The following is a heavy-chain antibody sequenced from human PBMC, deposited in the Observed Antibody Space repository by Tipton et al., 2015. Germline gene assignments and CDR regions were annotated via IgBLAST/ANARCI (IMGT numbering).Heavy chain of an antibody. Sequence: SLRLSCAASGFTFSSYEMNWVRQAPGKGLEWVSYISSSGSTIYYADSVKGRFTISRDNAKNSLYLQMNSLRAEDTAVYYCAREGSGWYGADYWGQGILVTVSS. D-gene: IGHD6-19*01. J-gene: IGHJ4*02. CDR1: GFTFSSYE. V-gene: IGHV3-48*03. CDR3: AREGSGWYGADY. CDR2: ISSSGSTI.